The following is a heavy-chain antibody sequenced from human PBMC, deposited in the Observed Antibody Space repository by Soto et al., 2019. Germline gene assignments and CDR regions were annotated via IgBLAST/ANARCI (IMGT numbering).Heavy chain of an antibody. J-gene: IGHJ6*02. V-gene: IGHV3-7*01. D-gene: IGHD3-10*01. CDR1: VFTFSSYW. CDR2: IKQDGSEK. CDR3: AREIRVGYWMVRGAFYYYGMDV. Sequence: GGCLRLTCAASVFTFSSYWMSWVRQSPGKGLEWVANIKQDGSEKYYVDSVKGRFTISRDNAKNSLYLQMNSLRAEDTAVYYCAREIRVGYWMVRGAFYYYGMDVWGQGTTVTVSS.